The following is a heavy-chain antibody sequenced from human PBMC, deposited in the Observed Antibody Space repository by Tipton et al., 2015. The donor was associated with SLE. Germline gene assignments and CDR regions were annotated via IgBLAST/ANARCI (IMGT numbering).Heavy chain of an antibody. D-gene: IGHD2-2*01. CDR2: LYTSGTT. Sequence: TLSLTCTVSGASINSNYWTWIRQPPGKGLEWIGYLYTSGTTKYNPSLQSRVTISVDTPKNQFSLKLNSVTAADTAVYYCARTAVLAAIMMDVWGQGTTVTVSS. CDR1: GASINSNY. CDR3: ARTAVLAAIMMDV. J-gene: IGHJ6*02. V-gene: IGHV4-4*08.